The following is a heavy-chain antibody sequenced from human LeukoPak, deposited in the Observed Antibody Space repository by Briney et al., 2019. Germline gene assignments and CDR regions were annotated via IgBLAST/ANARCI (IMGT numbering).Heavy chain of an antibody. J-gene: IGHJ5*02. D-gene: IGHD6-13*01. CDR3: ARLRIAAAGGSGWFDP. CDR2: IYYSGST. CDR1: GGSISSSSYY. Sequence: PSETLSLTCTVSGGSISSSSYYWGWIRQPPGKGLEWFGSIYYSGSTYYNPSLKSRVTISVDTSKNQSSLKLSSVTAADTAVYYCARLRIAAAGGSGWFDPWGQGTLVTVSS. V-gene: IGHV4-39*01.